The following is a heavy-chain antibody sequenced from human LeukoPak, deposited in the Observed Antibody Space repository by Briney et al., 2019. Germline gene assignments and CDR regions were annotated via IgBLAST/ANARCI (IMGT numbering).Heavy chain of an antibody. CDR1: GFIFSSYA. Sequence: GGSLRLSCAASGFIFSSYAMSWVRQAPGKGLEWVSAISGSGGSTYYADSVKGRFTISRDNSKNTLYLRMNSLRAEDTAVYYCAKDLRGIAAAVAFDYWGQGTLVTVSS. CDR3: AKDLRGIAAAVAFDY. D-gene: IGHD6-13*01. J-gene: IGHJ4*02. V-gene: IGHV3-23*01. CDR2: ISGSGGST.